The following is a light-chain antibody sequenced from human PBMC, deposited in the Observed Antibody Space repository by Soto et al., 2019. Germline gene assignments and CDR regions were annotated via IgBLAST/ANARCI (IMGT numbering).Light chain of an antibody. CDR2: GAS. J-gene: IGKJ5*01. V-gene: IGKV3-20*01. Sequence: TQSPGALSLSPGERATLSCRASQSVSSSYLAWYQQKPGQAPRLLIYGASSRASGIPERFSGSGSGTGFSLTISSLEPEDSAVYYCQQYGSSPITFGQGTRLEIK. CDR3: QQYGSSPIT. CDR1: QSVSSSY.